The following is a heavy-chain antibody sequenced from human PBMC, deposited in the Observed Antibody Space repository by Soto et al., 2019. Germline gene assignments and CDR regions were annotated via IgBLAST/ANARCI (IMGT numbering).Heavy chain of an antibody. CDR3: ARDFFRYDSSGYTNFDY. J-gene: IGHJ4*02. CDR1: GYSISSGYY. D-gene: IGHD3-22*01. V-gene: IGHV4-38-2*02. Sequence: SETLSLTCAVSGYSISSGYYWGWIRQPPGKGLEWIGSIYHSGSTYYNPSLKSRVTTSVDTSKNQFSLKLSSVTAADTAVYYCARDFFRYDSSGYTNFDYWGKGTLVTVS. CDR2: IYHSGST.